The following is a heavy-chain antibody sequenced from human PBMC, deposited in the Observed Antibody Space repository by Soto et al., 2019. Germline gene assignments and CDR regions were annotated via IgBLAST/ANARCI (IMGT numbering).Heavy chain of an antibody. D-gene: IGHD2-15*01. Sequence: VGSLRLSCAASGFTVSSNYMSWVRQAPGKGLEWVSVIYSGGSTYYADSVKGRFTISRDNSKNTLYLQMNSLRAEDTAVYYCARDRCSGGSCFLFDYCGQRTLVTVSS. CDR3: ARDRCSGGSCFLFDY. V-gene: IGHV3-53*01. CDR1: GFTVSSNY. J-gene: IGHJ4*02. CDR2: IYSGGST.